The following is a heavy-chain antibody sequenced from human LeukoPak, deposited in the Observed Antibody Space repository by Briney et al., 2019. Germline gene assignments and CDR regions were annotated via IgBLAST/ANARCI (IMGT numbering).Heavy chain of an antibody. V-gene: IGHV3-48*03. Sequence: GGSLRLSCAASGFTFSSYEMNWVRQAPGKGLEWVSYISSSGSTIYYADSVKGRFTISRDNAKNSLYLQMNSLRAEDTAVYYCVRDYQFTMVRGVKGYFDYWGQGTLVTVSS. CDR3: VRDYQFTMVRGVKGYFDY. D-gene: IGHD3-10*01. CDR1: GFTFSSYE. CDR2: ISSSGSTI. J-gene: IGHJ4*02.